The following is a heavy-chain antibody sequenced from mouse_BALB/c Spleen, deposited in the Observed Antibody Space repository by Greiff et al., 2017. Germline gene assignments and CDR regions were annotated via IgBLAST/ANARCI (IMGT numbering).Heavy chain of an antibody. CDR2: ILPGSGGT. V-gene: IGHV1-9*01. J-gene: IGHJ4*01. CDR3: ARRRFAMDY. Sequence: QVQLQQSGAELMKPGASVKISCKATGYTFSSYWIEWVKQRPGHGLEWIGEILPGSGGTNYNEKFKGKATFTADTSSNTAYMQLSSLTSEDSAVYYCARRRFAMDYWGQGTSVTVSS. CDR1: GYTFSSYW.